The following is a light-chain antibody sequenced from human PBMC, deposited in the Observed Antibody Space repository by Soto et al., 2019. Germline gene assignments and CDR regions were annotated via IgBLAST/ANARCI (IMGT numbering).Light chain of an antibody. Sequence: QSALTQPASVSGSPGQSITISCTGTSSDVGSYNLVSWYQQHPGKAPKLMIYEVSKRPSGVSNRFSGSKSGNTASLTISGLQAEDEADYYCCSYASSSTRMFGGGTKVTVL. CDR2: EVS. CDR1: SSDVGSYNL. V-gene: IGLV2-23*02. CDR3: CSYASSSTRM. J-gene: IGLJ3*02.